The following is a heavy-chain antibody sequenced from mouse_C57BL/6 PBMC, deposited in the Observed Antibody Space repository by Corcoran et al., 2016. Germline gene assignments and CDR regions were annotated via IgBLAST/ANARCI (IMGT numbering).Heavy chain of an antibody. CDR1: GYTFTSYD. J-gene: IGHJ3*01. Sequence: QVQLQQSGPELVKPGASVKLSCKASGYTFTSYDINWEKQGPGQGREWIGWIYPRDGSTKYNEKFKGKATLTVDTSSSTAYMELHSLTSEDSAVYFCARWAGFAYWGQGTLVTVSA. V-gene: IGHV1-85*01. CDR3: ARWAGFAY. CDR2: IYPRDGST.